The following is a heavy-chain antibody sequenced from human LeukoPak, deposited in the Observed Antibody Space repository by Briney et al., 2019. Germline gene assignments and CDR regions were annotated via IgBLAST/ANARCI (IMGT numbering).Heavy chain of an antibody. Sequence: PGGSLRLSCVASGFTFSNYLMNWVRQAPGKGLEGVSGISHSGSSIYYAVSVKGRFTISRDNSKNTLYLQMDRLRVEDTAVYYCAMALDYWGQGTLVTVSS. J-gene: IGHJ4*02. CDR1: GFTFSNYL. V-gene: IGHV3-23*01. CDR2: ISHSGSSI. CDR3: AMALDY.